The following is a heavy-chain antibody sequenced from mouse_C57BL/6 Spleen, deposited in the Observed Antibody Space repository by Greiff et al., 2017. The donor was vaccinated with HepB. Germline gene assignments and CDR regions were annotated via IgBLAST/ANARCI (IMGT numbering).Heavy chain of an antibody. Sequence: VKVVESGPGLVAPSQSLSITCTVSGFSLTSYAISWVRQPPGKGLEWLGVIWTGGGTNYNSALKSRLSISKDNSKSQVFLKMNSLQTDDTARYYCARKEDSDYYAMDYWGQGTSVTVSS. J-gene: IGHJ4*01. CDR3: ARKEDSDYYAMDY. CDR2: IWTGGGT. V-gene: IGHV2-9-1*01. CDR1: GFSLTSYA.